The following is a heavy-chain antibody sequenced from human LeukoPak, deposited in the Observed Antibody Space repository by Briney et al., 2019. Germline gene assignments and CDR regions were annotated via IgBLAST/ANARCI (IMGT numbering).Heavy chain of an antibody. CDR1: GYTFTGYY. D-gene: IGHD3-22*01. CDR3: ARGGDSGGYPTEFDY. J-gene: IGHJ4*02. Sequence: ASVKVSCKASGYTFTGYYMHWVRQAPGQGLEWMGWINPNSGGTNYAQKFQGWVTMTRDTSISTAYMELSRLRSDDTAVYYCARGGDSGGYPTEFDYWGQGTLVTVSS. CDR2: INPNSGGT. V-gene: IGHV1-2*04.